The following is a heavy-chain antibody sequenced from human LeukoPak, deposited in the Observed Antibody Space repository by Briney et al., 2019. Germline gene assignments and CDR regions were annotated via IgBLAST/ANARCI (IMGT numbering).Heavy chain of an antibody. J-gene: IGHJ6*02. V-gene: IGHV5-10-1*01. CDR3: ARLLVVPAAMRQNYYYGMDV. D-gene: IGHD2-2*01. CDR1: GYSFTSYW. Sequence: GESLRISCKGSGYSFTSYWISWVRQMPGKGLEWMGRIDPRDSYTNYSPSFQGHVTISADKSISTAYLQWSSLKASDTAMYYCARLLVVPAAMRQNYYYGMDVWGQGTTVTVSS. CDR2: IDPRDSYT.